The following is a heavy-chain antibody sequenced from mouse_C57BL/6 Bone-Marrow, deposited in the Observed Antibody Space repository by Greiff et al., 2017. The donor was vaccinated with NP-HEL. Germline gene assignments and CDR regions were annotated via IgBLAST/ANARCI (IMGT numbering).Heavy chain of an antibody. J-gene: IGHJ3*01. CDR2: INPSNGGT. V-gene: IGHV1-53*01. Sequence: QVQLQQSGTELVKPGASVKLSCKASGYTFTSYWMHWVKQRPGQGLEWIGNINPSNGGTNYNEKFKSKATLTVDKSSSTAYMQLSSLTSEDSAVYYCARSGIYYYGSSYGAYWGQGTLVTVSA. CDR3: ARSGIYYYGSSYGAY. CDR1: GYTFTSYW. D-gene: IGHD1-1*01.